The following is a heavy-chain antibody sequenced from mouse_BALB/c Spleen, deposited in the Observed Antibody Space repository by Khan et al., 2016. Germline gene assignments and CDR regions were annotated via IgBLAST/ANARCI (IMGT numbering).Heavy chain of an antibody. J-gene: IGHJ3*01. CDR1: GYSITSDYA. V-gene: IGHV3-2*02. CDR2: ISYSGST. CDR3: ARSMITTGFAY. Sequence: EVQLVESGPGLVKPSQSLSLTCTVTGYSITSDYAWNWIRQFPGNKLEWMGYISYSGSTSYNPSLKSRLSITRDTSKNQFFLQLNSVTTEDTATYYCARSMITTGFAYWGQGTLVTVSA. D-gene: IGHD2-4*01.